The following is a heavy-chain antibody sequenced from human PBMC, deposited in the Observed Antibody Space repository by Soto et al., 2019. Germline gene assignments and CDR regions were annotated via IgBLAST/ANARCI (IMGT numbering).Heavy chain of an antibody. J-gene: IGHJ4*02. CDR2: ISGSGGST. CDR1: GFTFSSYA. D-gene: IGHD6-19*01. V-gene: IGHV3-23*01. Sequence: EVQLLESGGGLVRPGGSLRLSCAASGFTFSSYAMSWVRQAPGKGLEWVSAISGSGGSTYYADSVKGRFTISRDNSKNTLYLQMNSLRAEDTAVYYCAKDAILAGYSSGWYDYWGQGTLVTISS. CDR3: AKDAILAGYSSGWYDY.